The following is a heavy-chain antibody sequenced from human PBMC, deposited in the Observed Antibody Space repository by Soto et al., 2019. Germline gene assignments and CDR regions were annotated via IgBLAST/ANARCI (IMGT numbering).Heavy chain of an antibody. CDR2: IWYGGSNK. D-gene: IGHD2-21*02. CDR3: ARGLLQTIDY. Sequence: GGSLRLCCAASGFTFRSYGMHWVRQAPGKGLEWVAVIWYGGSNKYYADSVKGRFTISRDNSKNTLYLQMNSLRAEDTAVYYCARGLLQTIDYWGQGTLVTVSS. J-gene: IGHJ4*02. V-gene: IGHV3-33*01. CDR1: GFTFRSYG.